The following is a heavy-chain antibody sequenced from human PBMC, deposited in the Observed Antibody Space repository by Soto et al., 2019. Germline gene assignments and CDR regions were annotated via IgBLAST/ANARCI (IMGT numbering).Heavy chain of an antibody. CDR1: GGTFSSYA. CDR3: ARDFVKRVVPAAIPWFDP. V-gene: IGHV1-69*13. J-gene: IGHJ5*02. D-gene: IGHD2-2*01. CDR2: IIPIFGTA. Sequence: ASVKVSCKASGGTFSSYAISWVRQAPGQGLEWMGGIIPIFGTANYAQKFQGRVTITADESTSTAYMELSSLRSEDTAVYYCARDFVKRVVPAAIPWFDPWGQGTLVTVSS.